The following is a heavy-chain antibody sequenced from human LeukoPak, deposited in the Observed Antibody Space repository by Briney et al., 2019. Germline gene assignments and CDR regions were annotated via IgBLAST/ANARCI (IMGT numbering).Heavy chain of an antibody. Sequence: SGPTLVNPTQTLTLTCTFSGFSLSTSGMCVSWIRQPPGKALEWLARIDWDDDKWYNTSLKTRLTISKDTSKNQVVLTMTNMDPVDTATYYCARVRIASGSTPLDDWGQGTLVTVSS. J-gene: IGHJ4*02. D-gene: IGHD6-13*01. V-gene: IGHV2-70*11. CDR2: IDWDDDK. CDR3: ARVRIASGSTPLDD. CDR1: GFSLSTSGMC.